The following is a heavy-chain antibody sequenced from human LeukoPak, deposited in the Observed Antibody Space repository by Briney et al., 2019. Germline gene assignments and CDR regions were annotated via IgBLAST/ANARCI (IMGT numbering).Heavy chain of an antibody. CDR1: GGSISSGDYY. J-gene: IGHJ5*02. V-gene: IGHV4-30-4*08. CDR2: IYYSGNT. D-gene: IGHD4-17*01. Sequence: SQTLSLTCTVSGGSISSGDYYWSWIRQPPGKGLEWIGYIYYSGNTYYNPSLKSRVTISVDTSKNQFSLKLSSVTAADTAVYYCARDRYGDYSGNWFDPWGQGTLVTVSS. CDR3: ARDRYGDYSGNWFDP.